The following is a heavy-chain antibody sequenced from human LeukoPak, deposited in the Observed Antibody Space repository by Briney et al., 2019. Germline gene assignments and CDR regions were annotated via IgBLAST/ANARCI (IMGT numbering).Heavy chain of an antibody. J-gene: IGHJ6*03. CDR2: IYYSGST. Sequence: SETLSLTCTVSGGSISSSSYYWGWIRQPPGKGLEWIGSIYYSGSTYYNPSLKSRVTISVDTSKNQFSLKLSSVTAADTAVYYCTTYYCYYYMDVWGKGTTVTVSS. V-gene: IGHV4-39*01. D-gene: IGHD1-26*01. CDR1: GGSISSSSYY. CDR3: TTYYCYYYMDV.